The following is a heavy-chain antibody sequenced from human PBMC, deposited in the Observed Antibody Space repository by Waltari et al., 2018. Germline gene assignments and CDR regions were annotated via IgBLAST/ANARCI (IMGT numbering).Heavy chain of an antibody. J-gene: IGHJ6*02. Sequence: EVQLVESGGGLVQPGGPLRRYGAASGFTVRGFGMGWVRQAPGKGLEWVANIYQDGTVTNYVDSVKGRFTTSRDNARNSLYLQMNSLRVDDTAVYYCVRDDDGGMGAVWGQGTTVTVSS. CDR1: GFTVRGFG. CDR2: IYQDGTVT. CDR3: VRDDDGGMGAV. D-gene: IGHD3-16*01. V-gene: IGHV3-7*01.